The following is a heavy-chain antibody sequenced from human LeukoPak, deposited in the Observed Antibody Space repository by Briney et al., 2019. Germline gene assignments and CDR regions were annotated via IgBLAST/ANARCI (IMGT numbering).Heavy chain of an antibody. J-gene: IGHJ4*02. CDR3: ARPKDSWNHVFDH. D-gene: IGHD1-20*01. Sequence: GASVKVSCKASGGTFSSYAISWVRQAPGQGLEWMGGIIPIFGTANYAQKFQGRVTITTDESTSSAYMEMNSLRSEDTAVYYCARPKDSWNHVFDHWGQGTLVTVSS. CDR2: IIPIFGTA. CDR1: GGTFSSYA. V-gene: IGHV1-69*05.